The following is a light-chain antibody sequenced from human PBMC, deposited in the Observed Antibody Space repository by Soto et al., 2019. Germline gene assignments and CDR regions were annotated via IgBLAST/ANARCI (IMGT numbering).Light chain of an antibody. CDR1: QRISSTF. J-gene: IGKJ1*01. Sequence: EIVLTQSPGTLSLSPGESATLSCRASQRISSTFAAWYQQKPGQAPRLLIYAASSRATGIPDRFSGSGSGTDFTLTINRLEPEDFALYFCQQYTSSPRAFGQGTKVDI. CDR2: AAS. V-gene: IGKV3-20*01. CDR3: QQYTSSPRA.